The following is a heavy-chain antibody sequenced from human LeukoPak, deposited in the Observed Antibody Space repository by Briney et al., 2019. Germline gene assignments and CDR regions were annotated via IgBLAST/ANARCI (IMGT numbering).Heavy chain of an antibody. D-gene: IGHD2-21*02. J-gene: IGHJ4*02. Sequence: SETLSLTCAVYGGSFSGYYWSWIRQPPGKGLEWIGEINHSGSTNYNPSLKSRVTISVDTSKNQFSLKLSSVTAADTAVYYCARVVVVTAIRYYFDYWGQGTLVTVSS. CDR1: GGSFSGYY. CDR2: INHSGST. CDR3: ARVVVVTAIRYYFDY. V-gene: IGHV4-34*01.